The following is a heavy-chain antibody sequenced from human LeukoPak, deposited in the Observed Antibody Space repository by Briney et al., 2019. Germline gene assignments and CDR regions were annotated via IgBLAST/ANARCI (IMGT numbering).Heavy chain of an antibody. CDR1: GFGFNIYE. D-gene: IGHD5-24*01. CDR2: ISSVSSHI. Sequence: GGSLRLSCAASGFGFNIYEMNWVRQAPGKGLEWVSSISSVSSHIYYADSLEGRFTISRDNAKNSLYLEMNSLRADDTAVYYCARAHVDMATIRFQYYFDYWGQGTLVTVSS. J-gene: IGHJ4*02. V-gene: IGHV3-21*04. CDR3: ARAHVDMATIRFQYYFDY.